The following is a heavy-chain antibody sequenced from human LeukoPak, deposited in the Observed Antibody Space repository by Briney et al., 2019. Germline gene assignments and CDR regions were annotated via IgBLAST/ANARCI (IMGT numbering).Heavy chain of an antibody. Sequence: PSETLSPTCAVYGGSFSGNFWTWIRQPPGKGLEWIGEINHSGSTNYNPSLKSRVTISVDTSKNHFYLKLSSVTAADTAVYYCARVDYSNWFDPWGQGTLVTVSS. V-gene: IGHV4-34*01. D-gene: IGHD5-12*01. CDR3: ARVDYSNWFDP. CDR1: GGSFSGNF. J-gene: IGHJ5*02. CDR2: INHSGST.